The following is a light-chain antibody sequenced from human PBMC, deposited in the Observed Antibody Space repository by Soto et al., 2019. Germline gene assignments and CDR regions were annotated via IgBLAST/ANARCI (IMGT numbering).Light chain of an antibody. CDR3: QQRSKWPPRFT. V-gene: IGKV3-11*01. CDR1: QRVSSY. Sequence: EIVLTQSPATLSLSPGERATLSCRASQRVSSYLAWYQQKPGQAPRLLIYDASNRATGIPARFSGSWSGTDFTLTISSLEPEDFAVYYCQQRSKWPPRFTFGPGTKVDIK. J-gene: IGKJ3*01. CDR2: DAS.